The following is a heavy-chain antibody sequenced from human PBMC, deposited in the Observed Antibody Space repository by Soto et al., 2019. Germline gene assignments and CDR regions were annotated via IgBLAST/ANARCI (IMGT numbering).Heavy chain of an antibody. CDR2: LKRDGRER. CDR1: GFTFGDYW. D-gene: IGHD2-8*01. J-gene: IGHJ4*02. Sequence: VGSLRLSCAASGFTFGDYWMTWVRQAPGKGLEWVANLKRDGRERYYVDSVKGRFSVSRDNAKNSLYLQMNNLRPEDTAVYYCARDVYEILGRVVRRLDSWGQGTQVTVSS. V-gene: IGHV3-7*03. CDR3: ARDVYEILGRVVRRLDS.